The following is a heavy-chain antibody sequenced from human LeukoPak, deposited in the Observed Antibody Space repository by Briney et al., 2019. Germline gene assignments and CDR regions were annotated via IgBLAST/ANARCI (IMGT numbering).Heavy chain of an antibody. CDR1: GYTFINYD. CDR3: ARGATGAEPF. CDR2: ISTYNGNT. J-gene: IGHJ4*02. Sequence: GASVKVSCKASGYTFINYDFSWVRQAPGQGLEWMGWISTYNGNTNYAQKFQGRVTMTTDTSTNTGYMELRSLRSDDTAVYFCARGATGAEPFWGQGTLVTVSS. D-gene: IGHD1-14*01. V-gene: IGHV1-18*01.